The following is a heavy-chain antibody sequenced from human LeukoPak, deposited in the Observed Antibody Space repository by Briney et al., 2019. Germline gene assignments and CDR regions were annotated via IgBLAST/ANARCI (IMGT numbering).Heavy chain of an antibody. V-gene: IGHV1-8*02. D-gene: IGHD2-15*01. CDR1: GYTFTSYG. Sequence: ASVKVSCKASGYTFTSYGISWVRQAPGQGLEWMGWMNPNSGNTGYAQKFQGRVTMTRNTSISPAYMELSSLRSEDTAVYYCARARRYCSGGSCYYYYMDVWGKGTTVTVSS. CDR3: ARARRYCSGGSCYYYYMDV. J-gene: IGHJ6*03. CDR2: MNPNSGNT.